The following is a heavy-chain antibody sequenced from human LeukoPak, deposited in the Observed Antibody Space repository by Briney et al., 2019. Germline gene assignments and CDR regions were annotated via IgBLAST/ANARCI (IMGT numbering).Heavy chain of an antibody. J-gene: IGHJ4*02. CDR3: ARAPYYYDSSGYYYFDY. CDR1: GFTFSSYS. CDR2: ISSSSSYI. Sequence: GGSLRLSCAASGFTFSSYSMNWVRQAPGEGLEWVSSISSSSSYIYYADSVKGRFTISRDNAKNSLYLQMNSLRAEDTAVYYCARAPYYYDSSGYYYFDYWGQGTLVTVSS. D-gene: IGHD3-22*01. V-gene: IGHV3-21*01.